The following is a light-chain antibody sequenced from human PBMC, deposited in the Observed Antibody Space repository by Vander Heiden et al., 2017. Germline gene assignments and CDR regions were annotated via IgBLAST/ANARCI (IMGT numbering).Light chain of an antibody. V-gene: IGKV1-5*01. J-gene: IGKJ4*01. Sequence: DIQMTQSPSTRSASLGDRATTTCRAIRSISSWLAWYQQKPGKAPKLLIYDASSLESGVPSRFSGSGSGTEFTLTISSLQPDDFATYYCQQYNSYSLTFGGGTKVEIK. CDR1: RSISSW. CDR3: QQYNSYSLT. CDR2: DAS.